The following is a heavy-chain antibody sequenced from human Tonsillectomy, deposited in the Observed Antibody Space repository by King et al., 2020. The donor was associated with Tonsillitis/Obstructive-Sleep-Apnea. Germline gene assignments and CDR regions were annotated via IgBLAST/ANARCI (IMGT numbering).Heavy chain of an antibody. J-gene: IGHJ4*02. V-gene: IGHV1-18*01. CDR1: GYTFNTYG. Sequence: QLVQSGAEVXKPGASVKVSCKASGYTFNTYGISWVRQAPGQGLEWMXWXXXHXGNPDYAXKLQXRVTMTTDTXXSTAYMELRSLRSDDTAVYYCARGTYFDYWGQGTLVTVSS. CDR3: ARGTYFDY. CDR2: XXXHXGNP. D-gene: IGHD3/OR15-3a*01.